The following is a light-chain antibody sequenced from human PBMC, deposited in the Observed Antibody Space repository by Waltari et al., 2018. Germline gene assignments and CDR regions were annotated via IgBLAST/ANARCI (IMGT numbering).Light chain of an antibody. Sequence: QSVLTQPPSASGTPGQKVTISCSGSYSNIGSNIVTWYQQLPGTAPKLLIYSNDYRPAGVPDRFSGSKSGTSASLAISGLQSEDEADYYCATWDDRLTGVVFGGGTRVTVL. CDR3: ATWDDRLTGVV. J-gene: IGLJ2*01. CDR1: YSNIGSNI. CDR2: SND. V-gene: IGLV1-44*01.